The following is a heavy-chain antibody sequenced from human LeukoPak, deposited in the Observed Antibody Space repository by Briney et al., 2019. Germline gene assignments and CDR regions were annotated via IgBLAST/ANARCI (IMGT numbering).Heavy chain of an antibody. CDR2: ISGSGDST. J-gene: IGHJ4*02. CDR1: GFTFSSYW. V-gene: IGHV3-23*01. Sequence: GGSLRLSCAASGFTFSSYWMSWVRQAPGTGLEWVSAISGSGDSTYYADSVRGRFTISRDNSKNTLYLQMNSLTVEDAAVYFCAKSRARREGSSGSIDYWGQGTLVTVSS. D-gene: IGHD3-22*01. CDR3: AKSRARREGSSGSIDY.